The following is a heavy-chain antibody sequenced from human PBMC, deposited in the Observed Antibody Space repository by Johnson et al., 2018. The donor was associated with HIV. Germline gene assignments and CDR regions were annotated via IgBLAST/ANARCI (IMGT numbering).Heavy chain of an antibody. D-gene: IGHD2-15*01. CDR2: IWYYGSNE. V-gene: IGHV3-33*01. J-gene: IGHJ3*02. CDR3: RVVGDAFDI. CDR1: GFTFSSYG. Sequence: QVQLVESGGGVVQPGRSLRLSCAASGFTFSSYGMHWVRQAPGKGLEWVVVIWYYGSNEHYADSVKGRFTISRDNSKNTLYLQMNSLRVEDTAVYYVRVVGDAFDIWGQGTMVTVSS.